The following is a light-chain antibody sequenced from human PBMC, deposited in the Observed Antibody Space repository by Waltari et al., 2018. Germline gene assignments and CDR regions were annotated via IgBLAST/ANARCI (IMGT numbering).Light chain of an antibody. CDR1: QSVSSNY. V-gene: IGKV3-20*01. Sequence: EIVLTQSPGTLSLSPGESATLSCSASQSVSSNYLGWYKQKPGQAPRLLIYGASNRATGVPDRFSGSGTGTAFTLTISRLEPEDFAVYYCQQYGSSPPKYTFGQGTKLEI. J-gene: IGKJ2*01. CDR3: QQYGSSPPKYT. CDR2: GAS.